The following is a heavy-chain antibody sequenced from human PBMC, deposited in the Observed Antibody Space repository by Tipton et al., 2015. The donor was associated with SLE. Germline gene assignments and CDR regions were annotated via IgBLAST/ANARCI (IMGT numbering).Heavy chain of an antibody. Sequence: TLSLTCAVSGGSIRSSNFYWGWIRQPPGRGLDWIGSFYYSGSTYYDPSLKSRVTISMDTSKNQFSLKLSSVTAADTAVYYCARRGWVDAFDIWGQGTMVIVSS. CDR3: ARRGWVDAFDI. D-gene: IGHD6-19*01. J-gene: IGHJ3*02. CDR2: FYYSGST. CDR1: GGSIRSSNFY. V-gene: IGHV4-39*07.